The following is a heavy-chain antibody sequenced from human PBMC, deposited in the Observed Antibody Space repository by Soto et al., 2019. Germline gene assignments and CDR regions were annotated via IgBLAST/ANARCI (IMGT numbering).Heavy chain of an antibody. CDR3: ASLGYCSSTSCYFRGAFDI. Sequence: SVKVSCKASGGTFSSYAISWVRQAPGQGLEWMGGVIPIFGTANYAQKFQGRVTITADESTSTAYMELSSLRSEDTAVYYCASLGYCSSTSCYFRGAFDIWGQGTMVTVS. V-gene: IGHV1-69*13. CDR2: VIPIFGTA. D-gene: IGHD2-2*01. CDR1: GGTFSSYA. J-gene: IGHJ3*02.